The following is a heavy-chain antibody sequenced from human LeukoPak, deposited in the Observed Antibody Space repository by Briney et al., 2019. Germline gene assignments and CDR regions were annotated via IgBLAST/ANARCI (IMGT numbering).Heavy chain of an antibody. V-gene: IGHV1-18*01. CDR2: ISAYNGNT. CDR1: GYTFTNYG. D-gene: IGHD1-26*01. J-gene: IGHJ5*02. CDR3: ARSGRIVWSLNWFDP. Sequence: ASVKVSCKASGYTFTNYGIIWVRQAPGQGLEWMGWISAYNGNTNYAQRLQGRVTMTTDTSTSTAYMELRSLRSDDTAIYYRARSGRIVWSLNWFDPWGQGTLVTVSS.